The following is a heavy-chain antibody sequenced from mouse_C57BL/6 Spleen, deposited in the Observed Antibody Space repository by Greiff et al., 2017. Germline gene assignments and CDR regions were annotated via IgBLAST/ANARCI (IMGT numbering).Heavy chain of an antibody. D-gene: IGHD1-2*01. CDR2: ISSGSSTI. J-gene: IGHJ4*01. Sequence: EVQLQESGGGLVKPGGSLKLSCAASGFTFSDYGMHWVRQAPEKGLEWVAYISSGSSTIYYADTVKGRFTISRDNAKNTLFLQMTSLRSEATAMYYCARATADYAMDYWGQGTSVTVSS. CDR1: GFTFSDYG. V-gene: IGHV5-17*01. CDR3: ARATADYAMDY.